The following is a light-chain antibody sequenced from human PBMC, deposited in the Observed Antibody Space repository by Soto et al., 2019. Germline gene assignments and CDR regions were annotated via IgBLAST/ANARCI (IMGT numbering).Light chain of an antibody. CDR2: GAS. V-gene: IGKV3D-20*02. Sequence: DIVMTQSPATLSVSPGEGATLSCRSSQSVSNNYLAWYQQKPGQAPRLLIYGASNRATGIPDRFSGSGSGTDFTLTISSLQPEDFATYYCQQSYSTPLTFGGGTKVDIK. CDR3: QQSYSTPLT. J-gene: IGKJ4*01. CDR1: QSVSNNY.